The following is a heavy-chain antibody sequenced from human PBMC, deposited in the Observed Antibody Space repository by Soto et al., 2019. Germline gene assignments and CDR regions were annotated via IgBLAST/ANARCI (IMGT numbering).Heavy chain of an antibody. CDR1: GGTFSSYA. CDR2: IIPIFGTA. J-gene: IGHJ5*02. D-gene: IGHD3-3*01. CDR3: ARPNDFWSGYQNWFDP. Sequence: QVQLVQSGAEVKKPGSSVKVSCKASGGTFSSYAISWVRQAPGQGLEWMGGIIPIFGTANYAQKFQGRVTITADESTSTAYMELSSLRSEDTAVYYCARPNDFWSGYQNWFDPWGQGTLVTVSS. V-gene: IGHV1-69*01.